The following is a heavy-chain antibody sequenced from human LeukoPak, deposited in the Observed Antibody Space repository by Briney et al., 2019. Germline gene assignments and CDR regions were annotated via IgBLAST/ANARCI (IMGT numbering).Heavy chain of an antibody. CDR2: IYYTGNT. CDR3: ARVLAAAGNNWVDP. J-gene: IGHJ5*02. CDR1: GGSISSGGYS. Sequence: KPSETLSLTCAVSGGSISSGGYSWSWIRQPPGKAMEFIAYIYYTGNTSFNPSLKSRFTISVDTSKNQFSLKQSSVTAADTAVYYCARVLAAAGNNWVDPWGQGTLVTVSS. V-gene: IGHV4-30-4*07. D-gene: IGHD6-13*01.